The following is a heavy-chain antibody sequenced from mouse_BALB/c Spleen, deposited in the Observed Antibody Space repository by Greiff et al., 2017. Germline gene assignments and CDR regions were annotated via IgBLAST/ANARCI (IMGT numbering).Heavy chain of an antibody. CDR3: ARAYGNYWFAY. CDR1: GYSITSGYY. Sequence: EVQLQQSGPGLVKPSQSLSLTCSVTGYSITSGYYWNWIRQFPGNKLEWMGYISYDGSNNYNPSLKNRISITRDTSKNQFFLKLNSVTTEDTATYYCARAYGNYWFAYWGQGTLVTVSA. CDR2: ISYDGSN. J-gene: IGHJ3*01. V-gene: IGHV3-6*02. D-gene: IGHD2-1*01.